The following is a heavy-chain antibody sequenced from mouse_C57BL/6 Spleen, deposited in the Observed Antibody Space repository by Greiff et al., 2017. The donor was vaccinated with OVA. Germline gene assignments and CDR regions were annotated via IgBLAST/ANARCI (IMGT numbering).Heavy chain of an antibody. CDR1: GFTFSDYG. Sequence: EVHLVESGGGLVKPGGSLKLSCAASGFTFSDYGMHWVRQAPEKGLEWVAYISSGSSTIYYADTVKGRFTISRDNAKNTLFLQMTSLRSEDTAMYYCARMITTRGYYFDYWGQGTTLTVSS. CDR2: ISSGSSTI. CDR3: ARMITTRGYYFDY. J-gene: IGHJ2*01. V-gene: IGHV5-17*01. D-gene: IGHD2-4*01.